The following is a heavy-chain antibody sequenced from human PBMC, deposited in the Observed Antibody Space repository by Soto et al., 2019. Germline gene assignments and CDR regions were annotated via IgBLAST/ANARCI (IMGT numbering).Heavy chain of an antibody. Sequence: PSETLSLTCTVSGGSISNADYYWTWIRQPPGKGLEYIGYIYYSGSTYYTSSLQSRVTMSMDTSKNQFSLRLTSVTAADTAVYYCVRVFRNSLKAVVDYWGQGALVTVSS. CDR3: VRVFRNSLKAVVDY. V-gene: IGHV4-30-4*01. CDR1: GGSISNADYY. CDR2: IYYSGST. J-gene: IGHJ4*02. D-gene: IGHD6-19*01.